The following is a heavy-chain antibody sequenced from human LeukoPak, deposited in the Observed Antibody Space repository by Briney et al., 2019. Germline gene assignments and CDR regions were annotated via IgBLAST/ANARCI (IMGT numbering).Heavy chain of an antibody. D-gene: IGHD3-10*01. CDR2: IYYSGST. V-gene: IGHV4-39*02. Sequence: KPSETLSLTCTVSGGSISSSSYYWGWIRQPPGKGLEWIGSIYYSGSTYYNPSLKSRVTISVDTSKNQFSLKLSSVTAADTAVYYCARDGSGSYYNPFGYYYYYYMDVWGKGTTVTVSS. J-gene: IGHJ6*03. CDR3: ARDGSGSYYNPFGYYYYYYMDV. CDR1: GGSISSSSYY.